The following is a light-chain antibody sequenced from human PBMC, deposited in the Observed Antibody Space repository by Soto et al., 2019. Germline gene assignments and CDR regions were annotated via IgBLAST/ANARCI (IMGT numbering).Light chain of an antibody. CDR3: QQFDGSSYT. CDR1: QSVRSDY. J-gene: IGKJ2*01. V-gene: IGKV3-20*01. Sequence: DIVLTQSPGTLSLSPGERASLYCRASQSVRSDYLAWYQQKPGQTPRLLVYGASNRATGIPDRFSASGSGTVFTLTISRLEPEDFAVYYCQQFDGSSYTFGQGSKLEIK. CDR2: GAS.